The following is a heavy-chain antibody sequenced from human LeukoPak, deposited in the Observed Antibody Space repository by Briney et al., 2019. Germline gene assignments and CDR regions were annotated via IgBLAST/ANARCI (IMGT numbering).Heavy chain of an antibody. Sequence: NPSETLSLTCTVSGGSISSYYWSWIRQPPGKGLEWIGYIYYSGSTNYNPSLKSRVTISVDTSKNQFSLKLSSVTAADTAVYYCARQQDSSGYCDYWGQGTLVTASS. CDR2: IYYSGST. CDR1: GGSISSYY. J-gene: IGHJ4*02. V-gene: IGHV4-59*08. CDR3: ARQQDSSGYCDY. D-gene: IGHD3-22*01.